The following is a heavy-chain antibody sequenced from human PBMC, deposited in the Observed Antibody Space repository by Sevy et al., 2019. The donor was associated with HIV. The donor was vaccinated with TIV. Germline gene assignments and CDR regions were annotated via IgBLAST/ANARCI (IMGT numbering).Heavy chain of an antibody. CDR3: ALERLSSDVAEYFQN. J-gene: IGHJ1*01. V-gene: IGHV3-30-3*01. CDR1: GFTFSSYS. CDR2: ISYDGINK. Sequence: GGSLRLSCATSGFTFSSYSMHLVRQAPGKGLEWVATISYDGINKHYADSVKGRFTISRDNFKNSLSLQMNSLRAEDTAVYFCALERLSSDVAEYFQNWGQGTLVTVSS. D-gene: IGHD1-1*01.